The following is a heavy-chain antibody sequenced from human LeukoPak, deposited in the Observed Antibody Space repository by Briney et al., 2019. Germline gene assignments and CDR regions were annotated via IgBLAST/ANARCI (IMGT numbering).Heavy chain of an antibody. CDR3: ARAPSGWSDYWYFDL. D-gene: IGHD6-19*01. V-gene: IGHV3-53*01. J-gene: IGHJ2*01. CDR2: IYSGGVT. CDR1: GFTVSSNY. Sequence: GGSLRLSCAASGFTVSSNYMSWVRQAPGKGLEWVSLIYSGGVTYYADSAKGRFIISRDNSKNTLFLQMNSLRAEDTAVYYCARAPSGWSDYWYFDLWGRGNLVSVSS.